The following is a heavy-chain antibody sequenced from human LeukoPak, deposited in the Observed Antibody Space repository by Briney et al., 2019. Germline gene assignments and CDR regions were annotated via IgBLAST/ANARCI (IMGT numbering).Heavy chain of an antibody. CDR2: IIPILGIA. J-gene: IGHJ3*02. Sequence: ASVKVSCKASGGTFSSYAISWVRQAPGQGLEWMGRIIPILGIANYPQKFQGRVTITADKSTSTAYMELSSLRSEDTAVYYCARVPLQMIAVAGTVNAFDIWGQGTMVTVSS. CDR3: ARVPLQMIAVAGTVNAFDI. D-gene: IGHD6-19*01. V-gene: IGHV1-69*04. CDR1: GGTFSSYA.